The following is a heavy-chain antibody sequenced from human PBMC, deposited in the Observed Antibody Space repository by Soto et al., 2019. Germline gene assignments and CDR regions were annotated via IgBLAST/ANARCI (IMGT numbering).Heavy chain of an antibody. CDR3: AKALRLYSSSSAYYYYYGMDV. D-gene: IGHD6-13*01. Sequence: EVQLVESGGVVVQPGGSLRLSCAASGFTFDDYTMHWVRQAPGKGLEWVSLISWDGGSTYYADSVKGRFTISRDNSKNSLYLQMNSLRTEDTALYYCAKALRLYSSSSAYYYYYGMDVWGQGTTVTVSS. V-gene: IGHV3-43*01. J-gene: IGHJ6*02. CDR1: GFTFDDYT. CDR2: ISWDGGST.